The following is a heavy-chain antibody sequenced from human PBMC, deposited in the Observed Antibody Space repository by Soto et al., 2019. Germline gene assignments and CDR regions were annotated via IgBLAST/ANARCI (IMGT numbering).Heavy chain of an antibody. J-gene: IGHJ5*02. CDR3: ARGPNIVVVPAATPRGFDP. Sequence: ASVKVSCKASGGTFSSYAISWVRQAPGQGLEWMGGIIPIFGTANYAQKFQGRVTITADESTSTAYMELSSLRSEDTAVYYCARGPNIVVVPAATPRGFDPWGQGTLVTVPQ. V-gene: IGHV1-69*13. CDR2: IIPIFGTA. D-gene: IGHD2-2*01. CDR1: GGTFSSYA.